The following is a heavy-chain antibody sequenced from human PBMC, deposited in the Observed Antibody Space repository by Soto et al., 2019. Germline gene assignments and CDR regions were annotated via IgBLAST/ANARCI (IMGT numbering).Heavy chain of an antibody. CDR3: ARFLRDGYNYFIEY. CDR1: GGSIRSYS. J-gene: IGHJ4*02. Sequence: SETLSLSXTASGGSIRSYSWSWIRQPPGKGLEWIGCIYYSGSTTYNPSLKSRVTISVETYNNQVSLKLSSVTAADTAVYYCARFLRDGYNYFIEYWGQGTLGTLSS. CDR2: IYYSGST. V-gene: IGHV4-59*01. D-gene: IGHD5-12*01.